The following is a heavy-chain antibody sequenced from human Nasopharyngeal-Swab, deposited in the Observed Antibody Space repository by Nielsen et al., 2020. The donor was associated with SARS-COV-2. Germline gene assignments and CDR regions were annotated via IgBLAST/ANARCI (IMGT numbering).Heavy chain of an antibody. D-gene: IGHD4-17*01. CDR1: GGSFTTYS. Sequence: SETLSLTCAVYGGSFTTYSCIWIRQPPGKGLEWIGEINHIESTNYNTYHPHLNSRVTISLATTKNQFPLTLASVTAADTAIYFCARGRYYGDYDYWGQGALVTVSS. J-gene: IGHJ4*02. CDR2: INHIEST. CDR3: ARGRYYGDYDY. V-gene: IGHV4-34*01.